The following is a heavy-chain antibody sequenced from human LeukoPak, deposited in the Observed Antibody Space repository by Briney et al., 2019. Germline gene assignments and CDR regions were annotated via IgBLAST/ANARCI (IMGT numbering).Heavy chain of an antibody. CDR1: GFTFSSYA. J-gene: IGHJ4*02. Sequence: GGSLRLSCAASGFTFSSYAMHWVRQAPGKGLEWVAVISYDGSNKYYADSVKGRFTISRDNSKNTLYLQMNSLRADDTAVYYCARSDWGLDYWGQGTLVTVSS. V-gene: IGHV3-30-3*01. CDR3: ARSDWGLDY. CDR2: ISYDGSNK. D-gene: IGHD7-27*01.